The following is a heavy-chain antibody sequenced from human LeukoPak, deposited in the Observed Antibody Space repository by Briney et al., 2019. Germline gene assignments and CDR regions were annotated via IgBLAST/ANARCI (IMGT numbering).Heavy chain of an antibody. CDR3: ARDPHYDILTGPATNDAFDI. CDR1: GYTFTGYG. V-gene: IGHV1-18*01. CDR2: ISAYNGNT. Sequence: ASVKVSCKASGYTFTGYGISWVRQAPGQGLEWMGWISAYNGNTNYAQKLQGRVTMTTDTSTSTAYMELRSLRSDDTAVYYCARDPHYDILTGPATNDAFDIWGQGTMVTVSS. D-gene: IGHD3-9*01. J-gene: IGHJ3*02.